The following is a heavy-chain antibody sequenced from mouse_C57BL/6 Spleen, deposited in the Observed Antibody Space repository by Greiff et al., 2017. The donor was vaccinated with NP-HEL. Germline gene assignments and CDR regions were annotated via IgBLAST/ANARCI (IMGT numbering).Heavy chain of an antibody. V-gene: IGHV1-80*01. CDR2: IYPGDGDT. CDR3: PSSPAMDY. Sequence: VQLQQSGAELVKPGASVKISCKASGYAFSSYWMNWVKQRPGKGLEWIGQIYPGDGDTNYNGKFKGKATLTADKSYSTAYMQLSSLSSEYSAVYFCPSSPAMDYWGQGTSVTVSS. J-gene: IGHJ4*01. CDR1: GYAFSSYW.